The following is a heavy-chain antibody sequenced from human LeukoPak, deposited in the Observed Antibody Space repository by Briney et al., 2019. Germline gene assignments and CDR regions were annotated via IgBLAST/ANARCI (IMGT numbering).Heavy chain of an antibody. CDR1: GFTFSDFY. CDR2: ITNSGSTM. Sequence: GGSLRLSCAASGFTFSDFYMSWIRQAPGKGLEYISYITNSGSTMYYADSVKGRFTISRDNAKNSLYLQMNSLRAEDTAVYYCARPVGGGVSLDYWGQGTLVTVSS. V-gene: IGHV3-11*04. CDR3: ARPVGGGVSLDY. J-gene: IGHJ4*02. D-gene: IGHD3-16*01.